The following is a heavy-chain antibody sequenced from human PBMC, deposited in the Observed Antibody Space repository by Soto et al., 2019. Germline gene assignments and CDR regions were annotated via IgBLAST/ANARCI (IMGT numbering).Heavy chain of an antibody. Sequence: GGFLRLSCAASGFTFSSYAMSWVRQAPGKGLEWVSAISGSGGSTYYADSVKGRFTISRDNSKNTLYLQMNSLRAEDTAVYYCAKTSLLGYCSGGSCYDFDYWGQGTLVTVSS. D-gene: IGHD2-15*01. J-gene: IGHJ4*02. CDR3: AKTSLLGYCSGGSCYDFDY. CDR1: GFTFSSYA. V-gene: IGHV3-23*01. CDR2: ISGSGGST.